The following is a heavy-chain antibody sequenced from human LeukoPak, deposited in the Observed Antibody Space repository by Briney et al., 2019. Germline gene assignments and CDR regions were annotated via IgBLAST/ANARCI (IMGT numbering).Heavy chain of an antibody. J-gene: IGHJ4*02. Sequence: PGGSLRLSCAASGFTSSDYYMSWFRQAPGKGLEWVSYISSSGSTIYYADSVKGRFTISRDNAKNSLYLQMNSLKAEDTAVYYCARVGQPGTNDYWGQGTLVTVSS. D-gene: IGHD5-18*01. CDR1: GFTSSDYY. CDR2: ISSSGSTI. CDR3: ARVGQPGTNDY. V-gene: IGHV3-11*04.